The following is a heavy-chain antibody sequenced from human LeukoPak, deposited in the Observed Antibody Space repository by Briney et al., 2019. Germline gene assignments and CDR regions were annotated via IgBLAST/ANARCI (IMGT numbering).Heavy chain of an antibody. V-gene: IGHV4-59*01. CDR2: IYYSGST. J-gene: IGHJ4*02. CDR3: AREHYGDPFYFDY. D-gene: IGHD4-17*01. Sequence: SETLSLTCTVSGGSISSYYWSWIRQPPGKGLEWIGYIYYSGSTNYNPSLKSRVTMSVDTSKNQFSLKLSSVTAADTAVYYCAREHYGDPFYFDYWGQGTLVTVSS. CDR1: GGSISSYY.